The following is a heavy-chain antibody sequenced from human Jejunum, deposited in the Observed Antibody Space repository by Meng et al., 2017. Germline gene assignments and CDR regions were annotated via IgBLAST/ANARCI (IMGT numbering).Heavy chain of an antibody. D-gene: IGHD3-3*01. J-gene: IGHJ4*02. CDR2: IHSVGIRT. V-gene: IGHV3-74*01. CDR3: VRAEYDYWSDYSTYFDY. CDR1: GFSFSSYW. Sequence: GESLKISCAASGFSFSSYWMHWVRQAPGKGLVWVSRIHSVGIRTNYADSVKGRFTISRDNGKHTLYLQMNSLRAEDTAVYYCVRAEYDYWSDYSTYFDYWGQGTLVTVSS.